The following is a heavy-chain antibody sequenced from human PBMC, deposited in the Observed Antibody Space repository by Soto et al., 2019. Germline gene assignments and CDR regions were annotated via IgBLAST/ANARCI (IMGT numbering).Heavy chain of an antibody. J-gene: IGHJ4*02. CDR1: GFSFSTHG. V-gene: IGHV3-33*01. Sequence: GSLRLSCAASGFSFSTHGMHWVRQAPGKVLEWVAVIWYDGSKKYYADSVKGRFAISRDNSKNTLYLQMDSLRVEDTAVYYCSRYYGDHLDYWGQGXLVTVSS. CDR2: IWYDGSKK. D-gene: IGHD4-17*01. CDR3: SRYYGDHLDY.